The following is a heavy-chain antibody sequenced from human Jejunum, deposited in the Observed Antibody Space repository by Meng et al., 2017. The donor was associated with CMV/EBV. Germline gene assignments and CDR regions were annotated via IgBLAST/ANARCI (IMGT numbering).Heavy chain of an antibody. D-gene: IGHD1-26*01. CDR3: AKDVGVKYYFYATDV. CDR2: ISWKSYSI. V-gene: IGHV3-9*01. CDR1: TFEEKA. J-gene: IGHJ6*02. Sequence: TFEEKARHCDGEGPGKRVEWVSVISWKSYSIGYADSMKGRFTISRDNAKNSLYLQMNSLRAENTALYYCAKDVGVKYYFYATDVWGQGTTVTVSS.